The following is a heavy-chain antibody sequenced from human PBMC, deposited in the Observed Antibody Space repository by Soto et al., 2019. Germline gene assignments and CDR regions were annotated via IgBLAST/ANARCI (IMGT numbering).Heavy chain of an antibody. CDR1: GFTFSSYW. J-gene: IGHJ4*02. D-gene: IGHD6-19*01. Sequence: EVQLVESGGGLVQPGGSLRLSCAASGFTFSSYWMSWVRQAPGKGLEWVANIKQDGSEKYYVDSVKGRFTISRDNAKNSLYRQMNTLKAKERAVYYWAREGNSSGGYESDYWGRGPLVTVSS. CDR2: IKQDGSEK. V-gene: IGHV3-7*01. CDR3: AREGNSSGGYESDY.